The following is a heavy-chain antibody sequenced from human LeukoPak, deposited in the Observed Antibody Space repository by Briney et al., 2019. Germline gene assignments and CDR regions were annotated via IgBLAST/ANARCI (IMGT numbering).Heavy chain of an antibody. Sequence: GGSLRLSCAASGFTFSGSAMHWVRQASGKGLEWVGRIRSKTNSYATAYAASVKGRFTISRDDSKNTAYLQMNSLKTEDTAVYYCTRGSGSFDPWGQGTLVTVSS. CDR3: TRGSGSFDP. CDR1: GFTFSGSA. D-gene: IGHD3-10*01. V-gene: IGHV3-73*01. CDR2: IRSKTNSYAT. J-gene: IGHJ5*02.